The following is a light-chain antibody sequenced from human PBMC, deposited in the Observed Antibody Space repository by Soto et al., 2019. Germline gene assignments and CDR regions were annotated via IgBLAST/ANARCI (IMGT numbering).Light chain of an antibody. J-gene: IGKJ1*01. CDR1: QSIPNY. CDR3: QQSNNYPWT. Sequence: DLQMTQSPSTLSASVGDRVTITCRASQSIPNYLAWYQQKPGEAPKLLIYEAANLESGVPSRLSGSGAGTEFTLAISSLQPDDFATYDCQQSNNYPWTFGQGTRVE. V-gene: IGKV1-5*03. CDR2: EAA.